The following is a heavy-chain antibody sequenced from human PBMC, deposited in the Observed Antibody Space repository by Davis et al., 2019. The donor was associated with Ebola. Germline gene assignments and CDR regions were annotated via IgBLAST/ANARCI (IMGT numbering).Heavy chain of an antibody. D-gene: IGHD5-18*01. V-gene: IGHV3-48*02. CDR1: GFTFSSYS. CDR3: ARALWLGGSVDY. Sequence: GESLNISCAASGFTFSSYSMNWVRQAPGKGLEWASYISSSSSTIYYADSVKGRFTISRDNAKNSLYLQMNSLRDEDTAVYYCARALWLGGSVDYWGQGTLVTVSS. J-gene: IGHJ4*02. CDR2: ISSSSSTI.